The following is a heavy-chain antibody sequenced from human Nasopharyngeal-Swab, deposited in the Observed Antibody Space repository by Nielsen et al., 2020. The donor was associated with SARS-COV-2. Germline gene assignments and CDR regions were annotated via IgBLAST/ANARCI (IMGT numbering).Heavy chain of an antibody. Sequence: SETLSLTCTVSGGSISSSSFYWGWIRQHPGKGLEWIGYIYYSGSTYYNPSLKSRVTISVDTSKNQFSLKLSSVTAADTAVYYCARTYYDSSGIKDAFDIWGQGTMVTVSS. CDR2: IYYSGST. D-gene: IGHD3-22*01. V-gene: IGHV4-31*03. CDR1: GGSISSSSFY. CDR3: ARTYYDSSGIKDAFDI. J-gene: IGHJ3*02.